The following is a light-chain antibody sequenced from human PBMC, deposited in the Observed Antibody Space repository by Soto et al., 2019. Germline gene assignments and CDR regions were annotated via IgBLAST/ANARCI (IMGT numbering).Light chain of an antibody. CDR1: QSISAW. CDR2: KAS. J-gene: IGKJ5*01. Sequence: EIQMTQAPSTLSASVGERVTITCRASQSISAWLAWYQQKPGKAPKLLIYKASNVESGVLSRFSGSGSGTEFTLTISSLQPDDFATYYCQQYHSYPLTFGQGTRLEIK. CDR3: QQYHSYPLT. V-gene: IGKV1-5*03.